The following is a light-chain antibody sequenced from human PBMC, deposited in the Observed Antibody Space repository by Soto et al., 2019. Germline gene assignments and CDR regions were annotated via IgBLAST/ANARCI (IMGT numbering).Light chain of an antibody. Sequence: QSALTQPASVSGSPGQSITISCTGTSSDVGGFNYVSWYQHHPGKAPKLIIYDVGNRPSGVSNRFSGSKSGNAASLTISGLQAEDEADYYCSSYTYSSTEVFGTGTKLTVL. CDR1: SSDVGGFNY. J-gene: IGLJ1*01. CDR2: DVG. V-gene: IGLV2-14*03. CDR3: SSYTYSSTEV.